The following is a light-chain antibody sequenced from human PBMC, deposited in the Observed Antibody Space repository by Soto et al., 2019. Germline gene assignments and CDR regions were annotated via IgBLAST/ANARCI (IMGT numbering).Light chain of an antibody. CDR1: SSDVGGYNY. CDR3: SSYAGSSNV. CDR2: EVN. Sequence: ALTQPPSASGSPGQSVAISCTGTSSDVGGYNYVSWYQQHPGKAPKLMIYEVNKRPSGVPDRFSGSKSGNTASLTVSGLQAEDEADYYCSSYAGSSNVFGTGTKVT. V-gene: IGLV2-8*01. J-gene: IGLJ1*01.